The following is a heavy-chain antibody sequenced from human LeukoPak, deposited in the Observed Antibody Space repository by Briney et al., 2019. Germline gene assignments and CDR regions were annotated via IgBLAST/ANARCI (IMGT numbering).Heavy chain of an antibody. D-gene: IGHD4-17*01. V-gene: IGHV4-34*01. Sequence: SETLSLTCTVSGGSISDYFWSWIRQPPRKGLEWIGEINHSGSTNYHPTLKSRVTISVDTSKNQFSLKLSSVTAADTAVYYCAREGMTTVTTGPDYWGQGTLVTVSS. CDR2: INHSGST. CDR3: AREGMTTVTTGPDY. CDR1: GGSISDYF. J-gene: IGHJ4*02.